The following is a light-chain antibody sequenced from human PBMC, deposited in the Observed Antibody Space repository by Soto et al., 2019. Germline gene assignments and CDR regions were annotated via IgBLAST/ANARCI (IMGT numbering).Light chain of an antibody. J-gene: IGLJ3*02. CDR1: SSDVGAYNY. V-gene: IGLV2-8*01. Sequence: QSALTQPPSASGSPGQSVTISCTGNSSDVGAYNYVSWYQQHAGKAPKLVIYEVTKRPSGVPDRFSGSKSANTASLTVSGLQAEDEADYYCSSFASSNTWVFGGGTKLTV. CDR3: SSFASSNTWV. CDR2: EVT.